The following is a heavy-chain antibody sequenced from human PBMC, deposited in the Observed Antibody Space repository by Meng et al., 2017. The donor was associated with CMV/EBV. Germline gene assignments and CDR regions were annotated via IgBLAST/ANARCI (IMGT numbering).Heavy chain of an antibody. CDR1: GFTFSDYY. D-gene: IGHD3/OR15-3a*01. CDR2: ISSSSTV. V-gene: IGHV3-69-1*01. CDR3: ARKSDLLHIYYYGMDV. Sequence: GESLKISCAASGFTFSDYYMDWVRQAPGKGPEWVSSISSSSTVYYADSVKGRFTISRDNAKNSLYLQMNSLRAEDTAVYYCARKSDLLHIYYYGMDVWGQGTTVTVSS. J-gene: IGHJ6*02.